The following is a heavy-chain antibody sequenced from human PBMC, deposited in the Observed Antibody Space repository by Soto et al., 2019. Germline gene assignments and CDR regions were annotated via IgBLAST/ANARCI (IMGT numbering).Heavy chain of an antibody. V-gene: IGHV3-23*01. Sequence: EVRLLEAGGGLKQPGGSLRLSCAASGFTFKEYAMNWVRQAPGKGLEWVASISDTGASTWYAESVRGRLSISRDNSKNTLYLQMNSLMGKDTAVYYCAEGRGSGWAWYFDNWGQGTLVTVSS. J-gene: IGHJ4*02. D-gene: IGHD6-19*01. CDR1: GFTFKEYA. CDR3: AEGRGSGWAWYFDN. CDR2: ISDTGAST.